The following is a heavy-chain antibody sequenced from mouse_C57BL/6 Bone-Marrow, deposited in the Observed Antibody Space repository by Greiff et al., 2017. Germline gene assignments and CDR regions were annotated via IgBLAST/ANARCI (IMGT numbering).Heavy chain of an antibody. CDR2: IYPRDGST. J-gene: IGHJ1*03. D-gene: IGHD1-1*01. V-gene: IGHV1-85*01. CDR1: GYTFTSFD. CDR3: ARLEFDGCGGDWYFDV. Sequence: QVQLQQSGPELVKPGASVKLSCKASGYTFTSFDINWVKLRPGPGLEWIGWIYPRDGSTKYNEKCKGKATLTVDTSSSTAYMELHSLTSEDSAVYFGARLEFDGCGGDWYFDVWGTGTTVTVSS.